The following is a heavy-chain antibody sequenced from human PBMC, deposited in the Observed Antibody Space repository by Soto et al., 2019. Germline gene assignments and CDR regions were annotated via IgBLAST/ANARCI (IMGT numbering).Heavy chain of an antibody. Sequence: QVQLVESGGGVVQPGRPLRLSCKASGFTLSDYNMHWVRXAPGKGLGWLGVIFYDGSGHFSADXMEGRFTISRDASKXXXXXXXXXXXXXXTXXXFXGXXXNSGYYRTADYWGQGTLVSVSS. CDR1: GFTLSDYN. D-gene: IGHD3-22*01. CDR3: GXXXNSGYYRTADY. J-gene: IGHJ4*02. V-gene: IGHV3-30-3*01. CDR2: IFYDGSGH.